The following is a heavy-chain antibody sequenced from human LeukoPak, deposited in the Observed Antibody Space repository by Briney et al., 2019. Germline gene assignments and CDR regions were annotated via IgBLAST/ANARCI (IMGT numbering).Heavy chain of an antibody. J-gene: IGHJ4*02. CDR2: ISYDGSNK. V-gene: IGHV3-30*18. D-gene: IGHD3-22*01. Sequence: GGSLRLSCAASGFTFSSYGMRWVRQAPGKGLEWVAVISYDGSNKYYADSVKGRFTISRDNSKNTLYLQMNSLRAEDTAVYYCAKEALEEYYDSSGYAFDYWGQGTLVTVSS. CDR1: GFTFSSYG. CDR3: AKEALEEYYDSSGYAFDY.